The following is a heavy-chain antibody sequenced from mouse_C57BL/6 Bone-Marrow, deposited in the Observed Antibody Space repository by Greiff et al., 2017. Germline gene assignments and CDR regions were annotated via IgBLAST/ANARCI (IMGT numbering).Heavy chain of an antibody. CDR2: IDPEDGDT. CDR3: TWLLTFAY. Sequence: VQLQQSGAELVRPGASVKLSCTASGFNIKDYYMHWVKQRPEQGLEWIGRIDPEDGDTEYAPKFQGKATITADTSSNTAYLQLSSLTSEDTAVYYCTWLLTFAYWGQGTLVTVSA. V-gene: IGHV14-1*01. CDR1: GFNIKDYY. J-gene: IGHJ3*01. D-gene: IGHD2-3*01.